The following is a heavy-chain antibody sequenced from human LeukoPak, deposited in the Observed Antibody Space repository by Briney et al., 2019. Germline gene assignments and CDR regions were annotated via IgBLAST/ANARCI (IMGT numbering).Heavy chain of an antibody. CDR3: ASHYGSGFDY. Sequence: PSETLPLTCTVSVGSISSYCWSWVRQPPGKGLEWIGYIYYSGSTNYNPSLKSRVTISIDTSKNQFSLKLSSVTAADTAMYYCASHYGSGFDYWGQGTLVTVSS. V-gene: IGHV4-59*01. CDR1: VGSISSYC. D-gene: IGHD3-10*01. J-gene: IGHJ4*02. CDR2: IYYSGST.